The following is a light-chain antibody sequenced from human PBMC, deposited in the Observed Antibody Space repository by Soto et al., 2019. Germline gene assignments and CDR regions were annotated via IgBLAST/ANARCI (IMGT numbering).Light chain of an antibody. J-gene: IGKJ5*01. CDR1: QSVSSSY. CDR3: QQHGSSPSIT. CDR2: GAS. Sequence: EIVLTPSPGTLSLSPVERATLSCRASQSVSSSYLAWYQQKPGQAPRLLIYGASSRATGIPARFSGSGSGTDFTLTISSLEPEDFAVYYCQQHGSSPSITFGRGTRLEIK. V-gene: IGKV3-20*01.